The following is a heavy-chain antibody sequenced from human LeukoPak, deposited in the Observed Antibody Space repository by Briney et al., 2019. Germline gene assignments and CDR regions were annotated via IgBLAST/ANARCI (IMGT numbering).Heavy chain of an antibody. CDR3: ARDRGSRSEVGRDY. V-gene: IGHV4-38-2*02. D-gene: IGHD1-26*01. J-gene: IGHJ4*02. Sequence: SETLSLTCTVSGYSISSGYYWGWIRQPPGKGLEWIGSIYRSGSTYYNPSLKSRVTMSVDTSKNQFSLKLSSVTAADMAVYYCARDRGSRSEVGRDYWGQGTLVTVSS. CDR2: IYRSGST. CDR1: GYSISSGYY.